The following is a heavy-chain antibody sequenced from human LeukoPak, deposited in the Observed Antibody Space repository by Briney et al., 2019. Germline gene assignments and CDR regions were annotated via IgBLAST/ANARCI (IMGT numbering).Heavy chain of an antibody. Sequence: SETLSLTCTVSGGSISSSSYYWGWIRQPPGKGLEWIGSIYYSGSTYYNPSLKSRVTISVDTSKNQFSLKLSSVTAADTAVYYCAREVDTARFDPWGQGTLVTVSS. CDR2: IYYSGST. CDR1: GGSISSSSYY. V-gene: IGHV4-39*07. CDR3: AREVDTARFDP. J-gene: IGHJ5*02. D-gene: IGHD5-18*01.